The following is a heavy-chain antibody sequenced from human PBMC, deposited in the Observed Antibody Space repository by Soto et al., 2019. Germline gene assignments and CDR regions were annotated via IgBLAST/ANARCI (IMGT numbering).Heavy chain of an antibody. CDR1: GFTFSSYG. CDR2: ISYDGSNK. D-gene: IGHD3-10*01. J-gene: IGHJ6*02. CDR3: AKEGGYYGSGSYSVGENYYGMDV. Sequence: QVQLVESGGGVVQPGRSLRHSCAASGFTFSSYGMHWVRQAPGKGLEWVAVISYDGSNKYYADSVKGRFTISRDNSKNTLXRXMXXLRAEDTAVYYCAKEGGYYGSGSYSVGENYYGMDVWGQGTTVTVSS. V-gene: IGHV3-30*18.